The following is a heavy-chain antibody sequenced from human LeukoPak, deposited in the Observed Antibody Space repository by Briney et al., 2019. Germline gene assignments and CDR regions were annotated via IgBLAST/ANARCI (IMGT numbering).Heavy chain of an antibody. Sequence: GESLKISCKGSGYSFTGYWIGWVRQMPGKGLEWMGIIYPDNSNTRYSPPFQGQVTISADKSINAAYLHWSSLRASDTAIYYCASARRGDYYWWFDPWGQGTLVTVSS. CDR1: GYSFTGYW. D-gene: IGHD2-21*01. CDR3: ASARRGDYYWWFDP. J-gene: IGHJ5*02. CDR2: IYPDNSNT. V-gene: IGHV5-51*01.